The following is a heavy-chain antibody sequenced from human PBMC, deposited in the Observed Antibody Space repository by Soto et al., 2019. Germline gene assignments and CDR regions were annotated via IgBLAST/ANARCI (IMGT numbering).Heavy chain of an antibody. CDR2: IRSKAYGGTT. D-gene: IGHD3-3*01. Sequence: GGSLRLSCTASGFTFGDYAMSWFRQATGKGLEWVGFIRSKAYGGTTEYAASVKGRFTISRDDSKSIAYLQMNSLKTEDTAVYYCTREITIFGVVSLVCDFWGQGTQVTVSS. J-gene: IGHJ4*02. CDR3: TREITIFGVVSLVCDF. CDR1: GFTFGDYA. V-gene: IGHV3-49*03.